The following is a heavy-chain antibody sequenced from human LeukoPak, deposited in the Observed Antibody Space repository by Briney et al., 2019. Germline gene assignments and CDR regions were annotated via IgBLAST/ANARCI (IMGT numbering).Heavy chain of an antibody. Sequence: PGGSLRLSCAASGFTFSTSAMHWVRQAPGKGLEWVAVISYENNKYYADSVRGRFTISRDNPKNTLYLQMNSLRVEDTAVFYCARHSAGPYWGQGTLVTVSS. CDR3: ARHSAGPY. CDR1: GFTFSTSA. V-gene: IGHV3-30-3*01. D-gene: IGHD2-21*01. J-gene: IGHJ4*02. CDR2: ISYENNK.